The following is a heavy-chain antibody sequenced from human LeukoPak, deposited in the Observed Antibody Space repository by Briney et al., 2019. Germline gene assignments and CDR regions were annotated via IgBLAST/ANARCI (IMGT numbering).Heavy chain of an antibody. Sequence: PSETLSLTCTVSGGSISSYYWSWIRQPAGKGLEWIGRIYTSGSTNYNPSLKSRVTMSVDTSRNQFSLKLSSVTAADTAVYYCASGVEQQLGPGFDYWGQGTLVTVSS. CDR2: IYTSGST. CDR3: ASGVEQQLGPGFDY. V-gene: IGHV4-4*07. CDR1: GGSISSYY. D-gene: IGHD6-13*01. J-gene: IGHJ4*02.